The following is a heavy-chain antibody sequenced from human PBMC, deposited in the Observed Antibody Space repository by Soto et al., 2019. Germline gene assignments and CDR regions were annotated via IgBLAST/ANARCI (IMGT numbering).Heavy chain of an antibody. J-gene: IGHJ4*02. CDR3: AKEGITGTYGQRYYFDS. CDR1: GFTFSSYA. CDR2: IGGSGSST. Sequence: GGSLRLSCAASGFTFSSYAMGWVRQAPGKGLEWVSAIGGSGSSTYYADSVKGRFTISRDNSKNTLYLQMNSLRAEDTAVYYCAKEGITGTYGQRYYFDSWGQGTLVT. V-gene: IGHV3-23*01. D-gene: IGHD1-20*01.